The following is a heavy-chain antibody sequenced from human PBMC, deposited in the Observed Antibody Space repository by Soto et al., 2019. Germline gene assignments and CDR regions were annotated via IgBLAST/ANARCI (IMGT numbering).Heavy chain of an antibody. D-gene: IGHD2-2*01. CDR1: GFTFSNHW. CDR2: IKQDGSEK. J-gene: IGHJ6*03. V-gene: IGHV3-7*01. CDR3: ARDSAYCRSTSCYLSYYYYMDV. Sequence: ESGGGLVQPGGSLRLSCAASGFTFSNHWMTWVRQAPGKGLEWVANIKQDGSEKYYVDSVKGRFTLSRDTAKNSLYLQMNSLRAEDTAVYYCARDSAYCRSTSCYLSYYYYMDVWGKGTTVTVSS.